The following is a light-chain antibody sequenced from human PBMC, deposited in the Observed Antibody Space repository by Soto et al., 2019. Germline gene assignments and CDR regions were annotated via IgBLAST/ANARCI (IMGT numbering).Light chain of an antibody. CDR1: SSDVGGYNY. CDR2: DVS. CDR3: SSHTSSSILLNV. Sequence: QSALTQPASVSGSPGQSITISCTGTSSDVGGYNYVSWYQQHPGKAPKLMIYDVSNRPSVVSNRFSGSKSGNTASLTISGRQAEDEADYYFSSHTSSSILLNVFGTGTNLTVL. J-gene: IGLJ1*01. V-gene: IGLV2-14*01.